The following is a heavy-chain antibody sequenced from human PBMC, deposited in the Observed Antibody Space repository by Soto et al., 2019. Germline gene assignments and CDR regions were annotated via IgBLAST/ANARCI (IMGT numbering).Heavy chain of an antibody. J-gene: IGHJ3*02. V-gene: IGHV4-31*03. D-gene: IGHD3-10*01. Sequence: QVQLQESGPGLVKPSQTLSLTCTVSGGSISSGGYYWSWIRQHPGKGLEWIGYIYYSGSTYYNPSLKSRVTISVDTSKNQLSLKLSSLTAADTAVYYCARGHPYEARGVRKAFDIWGQGTMVTVSS. CDR2: IYYSGST. CDR3: ARGHPYEARGVRKAFDI. CDR1: GGSISSGGYY.